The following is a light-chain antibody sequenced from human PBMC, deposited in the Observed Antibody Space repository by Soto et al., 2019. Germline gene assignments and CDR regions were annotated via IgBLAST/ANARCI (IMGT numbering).Light chain of an antibody. V-gene: IGKV1-39*01. CDR2: AAS. Sequence: DIQMTQSPSSLSASVGDRVTITCRASQSISSFLNWYQQKPGKAPKLLIYAASTLQSGVPSRFSGRGFGTDFTLTINSLQPEDFATYYCQQSYSAPQTFGQGTKVEIK. CDR3: QQSYSAPQT. CDR1: QSISSF. J-gene: IGKJ1*01.